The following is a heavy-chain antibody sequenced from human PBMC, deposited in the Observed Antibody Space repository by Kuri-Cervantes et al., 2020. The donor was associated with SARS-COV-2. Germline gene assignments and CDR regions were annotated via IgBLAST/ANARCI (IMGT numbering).Heavy chain of an antibody. CDR3: ARNGHERYYDFWSGYTPFVY. CDR2: ISGSDDST. Sequence: GESLKISCVASGFTFSDAWMSWVRQAPGKGLEWVSAISGSDDSTYYADSVKGRFTISRDNSKNTLYLQMNSLRAEDTAVYYCARNGHERYYDFWSGYTPFVYWGQGTLVTVSS. J-gene: IGHJ4*02. D-gene: IGHD3-3*01. CDR1: GFTFSDAW. V-gene: IGHV3-23*01.